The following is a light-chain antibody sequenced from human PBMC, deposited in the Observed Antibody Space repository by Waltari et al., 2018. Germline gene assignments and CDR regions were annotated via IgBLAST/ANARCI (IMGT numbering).Light chain of an antibody. CDR2: KDS. J-gene: IGLJ1*01. CDR3: QSADSSGTYYV. CDR1: ALPTHY. Sequence: SYELTQPPSVSVYPGQTARITCSGDALPTHYAYWYQQKPGQAPVLVIYKDSERPSGIPERFSGSSSGTTVTLTISGVQAEDEADYYCQSADSSGTYYVFGTGTKVTVL. V-gene: IGLV3-25*03.